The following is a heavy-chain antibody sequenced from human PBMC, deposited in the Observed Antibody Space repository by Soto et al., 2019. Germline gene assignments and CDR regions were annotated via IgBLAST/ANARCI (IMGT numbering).Heavy chain of an antibody. J-gene: IGHJ6*04. Sequence: HPGGSLRLSCGASGFTFSTYAMSWVRQAPGRGLEWVSAISGSGGSTYYADSVKGRFTISRDNSKNTLYLQMNSLRAEDTAVYFGAKAWYQPYYPYTMDVGGKVTTVTVSS. CDR2: ISGSGGST. V-gene: IGHV3-23*01. CDR1: GFTFSTYA. CDR3: AKAWYQPYYPYTMDV. D-gene: IGHD2-15*01.